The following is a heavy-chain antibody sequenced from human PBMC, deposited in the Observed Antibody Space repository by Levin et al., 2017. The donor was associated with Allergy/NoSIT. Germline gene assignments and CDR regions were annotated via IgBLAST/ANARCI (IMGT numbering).Heavy chain of an antibody. CDR2: ISSSGSTI. CDR3: ARDGGIVVVPAAMGFHYYYYGMDV. D-gene: IGHD2-2*01. Sequence: SCAASGFTFSDYYMSWIRQAPGKGLEWVSYISSSGSTIYYADSVKGRFTISRDNAKNSLYLQMNSLRAEDTAVYYCARDGGIVVVPAAMGFHYYYYGMDVWGQGTTVTVSS. CDR1: GFTFSDYY. V-gene: IGHV3-11*01. J-gene: IGHJ6*02.